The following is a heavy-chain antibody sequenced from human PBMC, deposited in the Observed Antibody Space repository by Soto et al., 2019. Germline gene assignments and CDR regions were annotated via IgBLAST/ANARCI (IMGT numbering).Heavy chain of an antibody. CDR2: IYYSGST. V-gene: IGHV4-31*03. CDR1: GGSISSGGYY. D-gene: IGHD6-19*01. Sequence: QVQLQESGPGLVKPSQTLSLTCTVSGGSISSGGYYWSWIRQHPGKGLEWIGYIYYSGSTYYNPSLKSRVTISVDTSKNQFSLKLSSVTAADTAVYYCARGGLRQWLVQGGAFDIWGQGTMVTVSS. CDR3: ARGGLRQWLVQGGAFDI. J-gene: IGHJ3*02.